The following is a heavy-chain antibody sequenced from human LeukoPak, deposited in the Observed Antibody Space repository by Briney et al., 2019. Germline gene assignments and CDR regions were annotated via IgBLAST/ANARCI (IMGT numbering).Heavy chain of an antibody. CDR2: ISYDGSNK. Sequence: GGSLRLSCAASGFTFSSYGMHWVRQAPGKGLEWVAVISYDGSNKYYADSVKGRFTISRDNSKNTLYLQMNSLRAEDTAVYYCAKDRGYSGYGALDYWGQGTLVTVSS. D-gene: IGHD5-12*01. CDR3: AKDRGYSGYGALDY. V-gene: IGHV3-30*18. J-gene: IGHJ4*02. CDR1: GFTFSSYG.